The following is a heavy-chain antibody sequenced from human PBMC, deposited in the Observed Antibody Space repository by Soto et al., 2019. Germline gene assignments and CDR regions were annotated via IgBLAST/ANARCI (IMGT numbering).Heavy chain of an antibody. V-gene: IGHV4-39*01. Sequence: SETLSLTCSVSGGPISSSSFYCGWIRQAPGKGLEWLATIYYTGYTYHNPSLKSHVTISVDTAKDQFSLKLTPVTAAETALYYCARSAMATHCFIDLWGRGTLVTVS. J-gene: IGHJ2*01. D-gene: IGHD5-18*01. CDR3: ARSAMATHCFIDL. CDR1: GGPISSSSFY. CDR2: IYYTGYT.